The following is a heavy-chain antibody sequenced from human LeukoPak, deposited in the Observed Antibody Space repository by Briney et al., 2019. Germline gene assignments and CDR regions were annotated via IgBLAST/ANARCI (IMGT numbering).Heavy chain of an antibody. CDR3: ASSIVVVPAAIRR. CDR2: IYYSGST. CDR1: GGSISSGDYY. J-gene: IGHJ4*02. D-gene: IGHD2-2*02. Sequence: SQTLSLTCTVSGGSISSGDYYWSWIRQPPGKGLEWIGYIYYSGSTYYSPSLKSRVTISVDTSKNQFSLKLSSVTAADTAVYYCASSIVVVPAAIRRWGQGTLVTVSS. V-gene: IGHV4-30-4*08.